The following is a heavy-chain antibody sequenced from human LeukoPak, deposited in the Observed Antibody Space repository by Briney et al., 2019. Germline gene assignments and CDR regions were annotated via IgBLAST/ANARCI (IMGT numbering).Heavy chain of an antibody. CDR2: INQDGSEK. CDR1: EFTFSFYW. CDR3: ARDLSGTYMVDY. Sequence: PGGSLRLSCAASEFTFSFYWMTWVRQAPGKGLEWVANINQDGSEKYYVDSVKGRFTISRGNSKNTLYLQMNSLRPEDTAVYYCARDLSGTYMVDYWGQGTLVTVSS. D-gene: IGHD1-26*01. J-gene: IGHJ4*02. V-gene: IGHV3-7*01.